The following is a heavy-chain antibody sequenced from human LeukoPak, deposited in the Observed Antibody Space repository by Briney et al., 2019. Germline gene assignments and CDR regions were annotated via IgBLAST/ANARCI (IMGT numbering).Heavy chain of an antibody. CDR3: ARGSGGQGTTLAEYFQH. J-gene: IGHJ1*01. CDR1: GGSISSYY. V-gene: IGHV4-59*01. D-gene: IGHD6-19*01. Sequence: SETLSLTCTVSGGSISSYYWSWIRQPPGKGLEWIGYIYYSGSTNYNPSLNSRVTISVDTSKNQFSLKLSSVTAADTAVYYCARGSGGQGTTLAEYFQHWGQGTLVTVSS. CDR2: IYYSGST.